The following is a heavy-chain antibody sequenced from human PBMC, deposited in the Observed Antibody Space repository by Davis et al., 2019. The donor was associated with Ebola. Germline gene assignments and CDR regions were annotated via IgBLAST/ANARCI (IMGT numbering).Heavy chain of an antibody. Sequence: GGSLRLSCAASGFPFSAYFMDWVRLTPGKGLEWVGLSRNKENHYSTEYAASVKGRFTISRDDSKNLLYLEMNGLRTEDTAVYYCVTENWYRFESWGQGTLVTVSS. V-gene: IGHV3-72*01. CDR3: VTENWYRFES. CDR1: GFPFSAYF. CDR2: SRNKENHYST. J-gene: IGHJ4*02. D-gene: IGHD1/OR15-1a*01.